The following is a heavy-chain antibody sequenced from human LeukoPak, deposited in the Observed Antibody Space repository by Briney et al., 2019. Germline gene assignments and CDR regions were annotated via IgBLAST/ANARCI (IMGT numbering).Heavy chain of an antibody. J-gene: IGHJ4*02. Sequence: PSETLSLTCTVSGGSISSSSYYWGWIRQPPGKGLEWIGSIYYSGSIYHNPSLKSRVTISVDTSKNQFSLKLSSVTAADTAVYYCARDPFPTYYDILSYWGQGTLVTVSS. D-gene: IGHD3-9*01. CDR3: ARDPFPTYYDILSY. V-gene: IGHV4-39*07. CDR2: IYYSGSI. CDR1: GGSISSSSYY.